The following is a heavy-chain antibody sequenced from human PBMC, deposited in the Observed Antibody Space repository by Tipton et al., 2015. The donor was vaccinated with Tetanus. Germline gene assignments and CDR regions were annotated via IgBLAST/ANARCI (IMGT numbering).Heavy chain of an antibody. CDR1: GGSFSGFF. J-gene: IGHJ5*02. V-gene: IGHV4-34*01. CDR3: ARGTGIQGTTGWFDP. CDR2: INHSGGT. Sequence: TLSLTCTVYGGSFSGFFWSWIRQPPGKGLEWIGEINHSGGTNYNPSLKSRVTMSVDTSKNQFSLKLSSVTAADTAVYYCARGTGIQGTTGWFDPWGQGTLVTVSS. D-gene: IGHD1-1*01.